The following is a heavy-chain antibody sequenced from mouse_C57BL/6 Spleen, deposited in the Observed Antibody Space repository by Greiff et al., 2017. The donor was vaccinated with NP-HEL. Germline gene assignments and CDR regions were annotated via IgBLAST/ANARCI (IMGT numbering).Heavy chain of an antibody. Sequence: VQRVESGAELVKPGASVKISCKASGYAFSSYWMNWVKQRPGKGLEWIGQIYPGDGDTNYNGKFKGKATLTADKSSSTAYMQLSSLTSEDSAVYFCARGVTTPRYFDVWGTGTTVTVSS. CDR1: GYAFSSYW. CDR2: IYPGDGDT. J-gene: IGHJ1*03. V-gene: IGHV1-80*01. CDR3: ARGVTTPRYFDV. D-gene: IGHD1-2*01.